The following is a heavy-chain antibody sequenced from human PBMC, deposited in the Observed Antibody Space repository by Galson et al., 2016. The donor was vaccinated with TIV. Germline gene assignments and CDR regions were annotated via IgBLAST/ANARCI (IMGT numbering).Heavy chain of an antibody. CDR1: GFAFNFYV. Sequence: SLRLSCAASGFAFNFYVMTWVRQGPGKGLEWVSTISLSGGHTYYADSVKGRFTISRDNSKNTMYLQMNSLRAEDTAEYYCAKSCQSGDYSWDALDVCGQGTTVTVSS. D-gene: IGHD1-26*01. CDR3: AKSCQSGDYSWDALDV. V-gene: IGHV3-23*01. J-gene: IGHJ3*01. CDR2: ISLSGGHT.